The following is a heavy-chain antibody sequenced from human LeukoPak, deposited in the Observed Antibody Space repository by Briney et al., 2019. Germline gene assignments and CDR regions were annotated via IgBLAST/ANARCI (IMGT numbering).Heavy chain of an antibody. CDR2: ISSSGSTI. CDR3: AKYYGSGSSRTNHYYYYMDV. V-gene: IGHV3-11*01. D-gene: IGHD3-10*01. Sequence: GGSLRLSCAASGFTFSDYYMSWIRQAPGKGLEWVSYISSSGSTIYYADSVKGRFTISRDNAKNTLYLQMSSLRAEDTAVYYCAKYYGSGSSRTNHYYYYMDVWGKGTTVTISS. CDR1: GFTFSDYY. J-gene: IGHJ6*03.